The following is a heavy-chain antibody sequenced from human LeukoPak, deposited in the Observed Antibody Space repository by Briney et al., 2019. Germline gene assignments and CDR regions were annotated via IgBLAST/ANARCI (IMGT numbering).Heavy chain of an antibody. D-gene: IGHD1-7*01. J-gene: IGHJ4*02. CDR3: TRTWPGNTCFNF. CDR2: IKSISYGGTI. Sequence: GSLILSCATSGFNFNDAWMNWVRQAPGKGLEWLGRIKSISYGGTIDYAAPVKGRFTISRDDSKNTLYLQMDSLETEDTAIYYCTRTWPGNTCFNFWGQGTLVTVSS. V-gene: IGHV3-15*01. CDR1: GFNFNDAW.